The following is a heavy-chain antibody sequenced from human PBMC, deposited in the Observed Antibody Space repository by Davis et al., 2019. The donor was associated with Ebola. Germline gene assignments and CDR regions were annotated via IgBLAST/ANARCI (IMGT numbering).Heavy chain of an antibody. J-gene: IGHJ4*02. V-gene: IGHV3-11*04. CDR3: ARAQFPTTSDH. CDR2: ISSSGSTI. D-gene: IGHD1-1*01. Sequence: PGGSLRLSCAASGFTFSDYYMSWIRQAPGKGLEWVSYISSSGSTIYYADSVKGRFTISRDNSKNTLYLQMNSLRAEDTAVYYCARAQFPTTSDHWGQGTLVTVSS. CDR1: GFTFSDYY.